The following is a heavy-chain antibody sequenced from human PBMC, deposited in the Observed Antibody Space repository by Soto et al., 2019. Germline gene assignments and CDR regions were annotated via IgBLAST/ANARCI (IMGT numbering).Heavy chain of an antibody. D-gene: IGHD2-15*01. CDR2: IYHSGST. Sequence: QVQLQESGPGLVKPSGTLSLTCAVSGGSISSSNWWSWVRQPPGKGLEWIGEIYHSGSTNYNPSLKSQVTISVDKSKNQFSLKLSSVTAADTAVYYCARAVVAAELSYGMDVWGQGTTVTVSS. CDR1: GGSISSSNW. CDR3: ARAVVAAELSYGMDV. V-gene: IGHV4-4*02. J-gene: IGHJ6*02.